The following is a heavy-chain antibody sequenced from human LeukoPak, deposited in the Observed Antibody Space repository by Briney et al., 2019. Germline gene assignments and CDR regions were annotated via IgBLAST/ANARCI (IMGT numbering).Heavy chain of an antibody. Sequence: SGGSLRLSCTASGFTFGDYSMSWFRRAPGKGLEWVGFIRSKAYGGTTGYAASVKGRFTIARDDSRGIAYLQMNSLETEDTAVYYCTSNPGYSYGSLDAFDIWGQGTMVTVSS. J-gene: IGHJ3*02. CDR3: TSNPGYSYGSLDAFDI. CDR2: IRSKAYGGTT. V-gene: IGHV3-49*03. CDR1: GFTFGDYS. D-gene: IGHD5-18*01.